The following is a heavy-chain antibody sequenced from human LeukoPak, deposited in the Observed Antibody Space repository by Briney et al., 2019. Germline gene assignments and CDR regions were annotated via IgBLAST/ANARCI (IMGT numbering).Heavy chain of an antibody. Sequence: GSLRLSGSASRFTFCSYCMHWVRQAPGKGRVWVSNINSDESSTSYADYVKGRFTISRDNATNTLYLQMNSLRAEDTAVYYCARDGTYFYDSTGYPDYWGQGGLVTVAS. CDR3: ARDGTYFYDSTGYPDY. D-gene: IGHD3-22*01. J-gene: IGHJ4*02. V-gene: IGHV3-74*01. CDR1: RFTFCSYC. CDR2: INSDESST.